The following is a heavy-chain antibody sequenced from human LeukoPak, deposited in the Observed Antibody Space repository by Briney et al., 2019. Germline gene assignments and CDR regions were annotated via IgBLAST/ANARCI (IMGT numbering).Heavy chain of an antibody. V-gene: IGHV3-23*01. J-gene: IGHJ3*02. CDR1: GFTFSSFA. CDR3: AKEKVVDLIRAFAI. Sequence: GGSLRLSCAASGFTFSSFAMSWVRQAPGKGLEWVSTISGSGGSTYYADSVNGRFTISRDNSKNTLYLQMNRLRAEDTALYYSAKEKVVDLIRAFAIWGQGTMVTVSS. CDR2: ISGSGGST. D-gene: IGHD2-15*01.